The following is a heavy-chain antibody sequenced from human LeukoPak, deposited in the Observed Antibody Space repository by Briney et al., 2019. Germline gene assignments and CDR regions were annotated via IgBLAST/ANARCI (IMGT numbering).Heavy chain of an antibody. CDR3: ARDLVWRRWFDP. Sequence: PGGSLRLSCAASGFTFSSYAMSWVRQAPGKGLEWVSAISGSGGSTYYADSVKGRFTISRDNSKNTLYLQMNSLRAEDTAVYYCARDLVWRRWFDPWGQGTLVTVSS. CDR2: ISGSGGST. CDR1: GFTFSSYA. D-gene: IGHD2-8*01. J-gene: IGHJ5*02. V-gene: IGHV3-23*01.